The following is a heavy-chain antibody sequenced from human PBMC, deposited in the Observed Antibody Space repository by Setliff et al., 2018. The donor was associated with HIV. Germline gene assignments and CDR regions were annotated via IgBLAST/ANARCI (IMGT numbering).Heavy chain of an antibody. CDR2: VDPNTGNA. D-gene: IGHD2-8*01. CDR3: ARMEYDVRGRAPNWFDP. V-gene: IGHV1-8*01. J-gene: IGHJ5*02. CDR1: GYSFTTYD. Sequence: ASVKVSCKASGYSFTTYDINWARQAPGQGLEWMGWVDPNTGNAGYEQKFQGRVTMTRDTSISTAYMELSSLTSEETAVYYCARMEYDVRGRAPNWFDPWGPGTLVTVSS.